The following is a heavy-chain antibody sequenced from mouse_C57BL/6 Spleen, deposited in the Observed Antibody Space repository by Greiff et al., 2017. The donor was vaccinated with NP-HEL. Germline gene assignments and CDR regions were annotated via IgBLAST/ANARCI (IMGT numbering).Heavy chain of an antibody. V-gene: IGHV1-64*01. Sequence: VQLQQSGAELVKPGASVKLSCKASGYTFTSYWMHWVKQRPGQGLEWIGMIHPNSGSTNYNEKFKSKATLTVDKSSSTAYMQRSSLTSEDSAVYYWARNFVITTVVAPDYWGQGTTLTVSS. J-gene: IGHJ2*01. D-gene: IGHD1-1*01. CDR2: IHPNSGST. CDR1: GYTFTSYW. CDR3: ARNFVITTVVAPDY.